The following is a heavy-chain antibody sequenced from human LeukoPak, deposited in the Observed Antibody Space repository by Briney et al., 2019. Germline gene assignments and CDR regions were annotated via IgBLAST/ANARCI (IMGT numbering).Heavy chain of an antibody. Sequence: SETLSLTCAVSSGSFRDYYWPWTRQSPGKGLEWVGEITLRGSAKCTSSLKSRVNMAVDTSKKQFFLTLASLSPASTCVYCCARLVLSQPPADSRGWRRVARGYIDSWGQG. J-gene: IGHJ4*03. D-gene: IGHD6-19*01. CDR3: ARLVLSQPPADSRGWRRVARGYIDS. CDR2: ITLRGSA. V-gene: IGHV4-34*01. CDR1: SGSFRDYY.